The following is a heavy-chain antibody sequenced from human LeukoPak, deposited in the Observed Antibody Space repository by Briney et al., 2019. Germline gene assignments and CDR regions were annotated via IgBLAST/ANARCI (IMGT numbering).Heavy chain of an antibody. Sequence: TPSETLSLTCTVSGGSISSSGYYWGWIRQPPGTGLECIASIYYSGSTYYNPSLKSRVTISVDTSKNQLSLKLSSLTAADTAVYYCARHEYSRSYYGLSWFDPWGQGTLVTVSS. J-gene: IGHJ5*02. CDR2: IYYSGST. CDR1: GGSISSSGYY. D-gene: IGHD1-26*01. CDR3: ARHEYSRSYYGLSWFDP. V-gene: IGHV4-39*01.